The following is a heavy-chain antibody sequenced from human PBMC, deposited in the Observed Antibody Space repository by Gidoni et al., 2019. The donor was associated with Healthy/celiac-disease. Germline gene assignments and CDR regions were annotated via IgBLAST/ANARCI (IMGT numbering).Heavy chain of an antibody. CDR2: ISSSSSTI. V-gene: IGHV3-48*02. CDR3: ARAAAGVNWFDP. CDR1: GFTFSSYS. D-gene: IGHD6-19*01. Sequence: EVQLVESGGGLVQPGGSLRLSCAASGFTFSSYSMNWVSQAPGKGLEWVSYISSSSSTIYYADSVKGRFTISRDNAKNSLYLQMNSLRDEDTAVYYCARAAAGVNWFDPWGQGTLVTVSS. J-gene: IGHJ5*02.